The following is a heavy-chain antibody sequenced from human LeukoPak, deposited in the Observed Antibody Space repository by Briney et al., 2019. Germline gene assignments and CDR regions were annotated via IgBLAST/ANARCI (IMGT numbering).Heavy chain of an antibody. D-gene: IGHD3-22*01. CDR3: VRSVDYFDNTGPHMMFDY. J-gene: IGHJ4*02. V-gene: IGHV4-59*02. CDR2: LYHTGIT. Sequence: LDTLSLTCNVSGGSVTSHYWNWIRRPPGKGLEWIGYLYHTGITKYNPSLKSRVSMSVDTSKNQFFLKVNSVTAADTAVYHCVRSVDYFDNTGPHMMFDYWGQGSLVTVSS. CDR1: GGSVTSHY.